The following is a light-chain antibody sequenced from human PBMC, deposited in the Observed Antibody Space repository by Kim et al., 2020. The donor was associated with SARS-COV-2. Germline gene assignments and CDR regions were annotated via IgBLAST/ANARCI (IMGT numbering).Light chain of an antibody. CDR2: AAS. CDR1: QSVSTNY. V-gene: IGKV3-20*01. J-gene: IGKJ1*01. CDR3: QQYSGSAT. Sequence: LSPGERATLSCLASQSVSTNYLAWDQHKPGQAPRLLIYAASRRATGIPDRFSGSGSGTDFTLTMSRLEPEDFALYYCQQYSGSATFGQGTKVDIK.